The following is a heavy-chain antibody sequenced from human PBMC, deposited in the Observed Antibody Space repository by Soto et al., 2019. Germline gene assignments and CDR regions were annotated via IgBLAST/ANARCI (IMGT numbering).Heavy chain of an antibody. J-gene: IGHJ4*02. Sequence: QVQLVQSGAEVKQPGASVKVSCRTSGYTLTNYDISWVRQATGQGLEWMGWMNPDSANTGYAQKFQGRVTMTRDTSINTAYMELNSLTSEDTAIYYCARAIRDQLLSDYWGQGSLVIVSS. V-gene: IGHV1-8*01. CDR1: GYTLTNYD. D-gene: IGHD1-26*01. CDR3: ARAIRDQLLSDY. CDR2: MNPDSANT.